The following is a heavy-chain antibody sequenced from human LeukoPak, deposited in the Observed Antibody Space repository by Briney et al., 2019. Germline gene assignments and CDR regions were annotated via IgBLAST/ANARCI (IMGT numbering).Heavy chain of an antibody. CDR1: GGSISSGDYY. J-gene: IGHJ4*02. V-gene: IGHV4-30-4*08. D-gene: IGHD5-18*01. CDR3: ARALEGRGYSYGLDY. CDR2: IYCSGST. Sequence: PSETLSLTCTVSGGSISSGDYYWSWIRQPPGKGLEWIGYIYCSGSTYYNPSLKSRVTISVDTSKNQFSLKLSSVTAADTAVYYCARALEGRGYSYGLDYWGQGTLVTVSS.